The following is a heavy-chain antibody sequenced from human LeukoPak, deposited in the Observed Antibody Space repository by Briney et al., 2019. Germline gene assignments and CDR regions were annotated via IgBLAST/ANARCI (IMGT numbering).Heavy chain of an antibody. CDR1: GFTFSSYS. CDR2: ISTGGSYI. CDR3: ARLRSNTDSSASSYDYDY. V-gene: IGHV3-21*06. J-gene: IGHJ4*02. D-gene: IGHD3-22*01. Sequence: GGSLRLSCAASGFTFSSYSVNWVRQAPGKGLEWVSSISTGGSYIYYADSVKGGFTVSRDNSKNTVYLQRNSLRDEDSAVYYCARLRSNTDSSASSYDYDYWGQGTLVTASS.